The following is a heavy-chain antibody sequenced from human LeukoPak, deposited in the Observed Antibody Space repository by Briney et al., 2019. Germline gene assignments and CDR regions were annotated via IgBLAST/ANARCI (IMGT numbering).Heavy chain of an antibody. Sequence: PGGSLRLSCAASGFTFSSYWMSWVRQAPGKGLEWVANIKQDGSEKYYVDSVKGRFTISRDNAKNSLYLQMNSLRAEDTAVYYCARGLNYDILTGYYNGDDAFDIWGQGTMVTASS. V-gene: IGHV3-7*01. J-gene: IGHJ3*02. CDR3: ARGLNYDILTGYYNGDDAFDI. CDR1: GFTFSSYW. CDR2: IKQDGSEK. D-gene: IGHD3-9*01.